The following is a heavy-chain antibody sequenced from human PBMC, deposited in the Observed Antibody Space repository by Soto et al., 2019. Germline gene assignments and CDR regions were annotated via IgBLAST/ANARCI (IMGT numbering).Heavy chain of an antibody. J-gene: IGHJ6*03. CDR3: AKDRIVVVPAAEYYYYYMDV. CDR2: ISGSGGST. D-gene: IGHD2-2*01. CDR1: GFTFSSYA. V-gene: IGHV3-23*01. Sequence: QPGGSLRLSCAASGFTFSSYAMSWVRQAPGKGLEWVSAISGSGGSTYYADSVKGRFTISRDNSKNTLYLQMNSLRAEDTAVYYCAKDRIVVVPAAEYYYYYMDVWGKGTTVTVSS.